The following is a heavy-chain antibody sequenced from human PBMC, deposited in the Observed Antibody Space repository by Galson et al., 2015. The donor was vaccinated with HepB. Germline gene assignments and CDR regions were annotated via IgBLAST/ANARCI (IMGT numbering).Heavy chain of an antibody. CDR3: ARDLSDIVGATTDDY. Sequence: SLRLSCAASGFTFSSYAMHWVRQAPGKGLEWVAVISYDGSNKYYADSVKGRFTISRDNSKNTLYLQMNSLRAEDTAVYYCARDLSDIVGATTDDYWGQGTLVTVSS. D-gene: IGHD1-26*01. CDR1: GFTFSSYA. J-gene: IGHJ4*02. V-gene: IGHV3-30*04. CDR2: ISYDGSNK.